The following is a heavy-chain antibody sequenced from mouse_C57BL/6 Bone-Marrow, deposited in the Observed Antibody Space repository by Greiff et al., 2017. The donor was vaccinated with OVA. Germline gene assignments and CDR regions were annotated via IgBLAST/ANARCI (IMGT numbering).Heavy chain of an antibody. J-gene: IGHJ4*01. V-gene: IGHV6-3*01. CDR3: TDRSSYDYAMDY. CDR2: IRLKSDNYAT. Sequence: EVQVVESGGGLVQPGGSMKLSCVASGFTFSNYWMNWVRQSPEKGLEWVAQIRLKSDNYATHYAESVKGRFTISRDDSKSSVYLQMNNLRAEDTGIYYCTDRSSYDYAMDYWGQGTSVTVSS. CDR1: GFTFSNYW. D-gene: IGHD1-1*01.